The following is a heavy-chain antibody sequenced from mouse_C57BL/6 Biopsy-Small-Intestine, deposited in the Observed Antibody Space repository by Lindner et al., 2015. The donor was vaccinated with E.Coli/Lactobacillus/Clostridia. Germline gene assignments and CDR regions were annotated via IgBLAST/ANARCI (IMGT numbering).Heavy chain of an antibody. CDR1: GYAFSSSW. V-gene: IGHV1-82*01. J-gene: IGHJ2*01. CDR2: IYPGDGDT. CDR3: ARRGKGFDY. Sequence: VQLQESGPELVKPGASVKISCKASGYAFSSSWMNWVKQGPGKGLEWIGRIYPGDGDTNYNGKFKGKATLTADKSSSTAYMQLSSLTSEDSAVYFCARRGKGFDYWGQGTTLTVSS.